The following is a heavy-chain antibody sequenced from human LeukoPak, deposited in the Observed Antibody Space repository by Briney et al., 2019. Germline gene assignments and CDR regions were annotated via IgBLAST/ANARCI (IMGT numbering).Heavy chain of an antibody. V-gene: IGHV3-7*03. CDR3: AKWGPYDILTGRIN. D-gene: IGHD3-9*01. CDR2: IKPDASEK. Sequence: GGSLRLSCAASGFTFSNYWMTWVRQAPGKGLEWVANIKPDASEKYYVGSVKGRFTISRDNAKNSLYLQMNSLRAEDTAVYYCAKWGPYDILTGRINWGQGTLVTVSS. CDR1: GFTFSNYW. J-gene: IGHJ4*02.